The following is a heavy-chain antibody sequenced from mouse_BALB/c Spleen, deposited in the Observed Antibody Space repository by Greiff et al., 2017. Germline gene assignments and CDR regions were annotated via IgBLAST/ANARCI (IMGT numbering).Heavy chain of an antibody. D-gene: IGHD1-1*01. J-gene: IGHJ4*01. CDR1: GYTFTGYT. CDR3: ARYPVVATDYAMDY. CDR2: INPSSGYT. Sequence: QVQLQQSGAELARPGASVKMSCKASGYTFTGYTMHWVKQRPGQGLEWIGYINPSSGYTNYNQKFKDKATLTADKSSSTAYMQLSSLTSEDSAVYYCARYPVVATDYAMDYWGQGTSVTVSS. V-gene: IGHV1-4*01.